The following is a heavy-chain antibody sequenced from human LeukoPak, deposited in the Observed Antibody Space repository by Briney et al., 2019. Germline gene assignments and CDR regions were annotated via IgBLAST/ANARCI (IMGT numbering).Heavy chain of an antibody. CDR3: ARGPLVGARTDAFDI. CDR1: GGSISSGSYY. V-gene: IGHV4-61*02. J-gene: IGHJ3*02. Sequence: SETLSLTCTVSGGSISSGSYYWSWIRQPAGKGLEWIGRIYTSGSTNYNPSLKSRVTMSVDTSKNQFSLKLSSVTAADTAVYYCARGPLVGARTDAFDIWGQGTMVTVSS. D-gene: IGHD1-26*01. CDR2: IYTSGST.